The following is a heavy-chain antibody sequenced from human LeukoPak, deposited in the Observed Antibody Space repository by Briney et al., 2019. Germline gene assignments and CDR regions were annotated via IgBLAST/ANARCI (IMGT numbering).Heavy chain of an antibody. J-gene: IGHJ3*02. CDR2: IIRSSSPI. CDR1: GFTFSSYS. D-gene: IGHD5-24*01. Sequence: TGGSLRLSCAASGFTFSSYSVNWVGKAPGKGLNWFSSIIRSSSPIYYADSVKGRFTISRDNAKNLLYLQMNSLGDEDTAVYYCARDGRDGYNRAPGAFDIWGQGTMVTVSS. V-gene: IGHV3-48*02. CDR3: ARDGRDGYNRAPGAFDI.